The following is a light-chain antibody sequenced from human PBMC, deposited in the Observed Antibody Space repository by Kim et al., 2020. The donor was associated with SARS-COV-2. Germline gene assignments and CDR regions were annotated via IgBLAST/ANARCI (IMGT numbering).Light chain of an antibody. V-gene: IGLV1-44*01. CDR2: ATD. CDR1: GSNIARNV. CDR3: GTWDDSLNEWV. Sequence: GQRVTISCFGSGSNIARNVVNWYQQGPGTAPKLLIYATDQRSSGVPDRFSGSRSGTSASLDISGLQSDDEADYYCGTWDDSLNEWVFGGGTQLTVL. J-gene: IGLJ3*02.